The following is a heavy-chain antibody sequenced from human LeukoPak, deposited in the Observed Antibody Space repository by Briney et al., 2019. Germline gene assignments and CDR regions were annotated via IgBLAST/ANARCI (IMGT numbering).Heavy chain of an antibody. V-gene: IGHV3-23*01. CDR3: AKALDVRATGPYVH. D-gene: IGHD1-26*01. CDR1: GFTFSSYA. CDR2: ISGSGGST. J-gene: IGHJ4*02. Sequence: GGSLRLSCAASGFTFSSYAMSWVRQAPGKGLEWVSAISGSGGSTYYADSVKGRFPISRDNSKNTLYLQMNSLRAEDTAVYYCAKALDVRATGPYVHWGQGTLVTVSS.